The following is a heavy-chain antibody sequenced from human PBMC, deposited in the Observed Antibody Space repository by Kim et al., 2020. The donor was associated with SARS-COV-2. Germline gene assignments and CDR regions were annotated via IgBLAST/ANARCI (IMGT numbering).Heavy chain of an antibody. V-gene: IGHV3-30*18. CDR2: ISYDGSNK. D-gene: IGHD6-13*01. Sequence: GGSLRLSCAASGFTFSSYGMHWVRQAPGKGLEWVAVISYDGSNKYYADSVKGRFTISRDNSKNTLYLQMNSLRAEDTAVYYCAKDLRRSSWAGSYYYYYGMDVWGQGTTVTVSS. J-gene: IGHJ6*02. CDR3: AKDLRRSSWAGSYYYYYGMDV. CDR1: GFTFSSYG.